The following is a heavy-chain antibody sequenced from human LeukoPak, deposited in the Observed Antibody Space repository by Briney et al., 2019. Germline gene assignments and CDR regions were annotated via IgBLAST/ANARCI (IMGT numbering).Heavy chain of an antibody. V-gene: IGHV1-18*01. CDR1: GYTFTNYG. CDR2: ISAYNGNT. D-gene: IGHD4-11*01. CDR3: ARIERLPEYDY. Sequence: ASVKVSCKASGYTFTNYGISWVRQAPGQGLEWMGWISAYNGNTHYAQNLQGRVTMTTDTSTSTAYMELRSLRSDDTAVYYCARIERLPEYDYWGQGTLVTVSS. J-gene: IGHJ4*02.